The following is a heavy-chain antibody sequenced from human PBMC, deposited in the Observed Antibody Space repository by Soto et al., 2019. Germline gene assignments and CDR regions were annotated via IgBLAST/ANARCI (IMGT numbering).Heavy chain of an antibody. CDR3: AGASAGALYDF. J-gene: IGHJ4*02. CDR1: GYIFTNYG. CDR2: ISGYNGYP. Sequence: QVQLVQSGAEVRKPGASVNVSCKTSGYIFTNYGVAWVRQAPAQGLELVAWISGYNGYPKYTQKFQGRVTVTTDTSTRTGYMELRNLKSDDTAVYYCAGASAGALYDFWGQGTLVTVSS. V-gene: IGHV1-18*01.